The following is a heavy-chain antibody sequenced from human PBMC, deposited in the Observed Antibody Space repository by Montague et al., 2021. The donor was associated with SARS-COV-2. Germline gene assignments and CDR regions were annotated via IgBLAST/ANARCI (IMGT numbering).Heavy chain of an antibody. J-gene: IGHJ6*02. CDR3: ARVVRAYYGMDV. D-gene: IGHD2-21*01. V-gene: IGHV3-33*01. CDR2: IWYDGSNK. CDR1: GFTFSSYG. Sequence: SLRLSCAASGFTFSSYGMHWVRQAPGKGLEWVAVIWYDGSNKYYADSVKGRFTISRDNSKNMLYLQMNSLRAEDTAVYYCARVVRAYYGMDVWGQGTTVTVSS.